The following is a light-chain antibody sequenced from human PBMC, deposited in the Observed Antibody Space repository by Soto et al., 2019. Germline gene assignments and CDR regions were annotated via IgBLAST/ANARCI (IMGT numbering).Light chain of an antibody. V-gene: IGKV1-5*03. CDR2: KAS. J-gene: IGKJ3*01. CDR1: ENINTW. CDR3: QQYNHYLS. Sequence: DIQMTQSPSTLSASVGDRVTITCRAIENINTWLAWYQQKPGKAPKLLTYKASNLESGVPSRFSGSGSGTEFTLTISSLQPDDFAPYYCQQYNHYLSFGPGTKVEIK.